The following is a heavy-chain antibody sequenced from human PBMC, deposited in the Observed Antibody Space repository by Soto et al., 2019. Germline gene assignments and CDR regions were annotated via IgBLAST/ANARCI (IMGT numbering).Heavy chain of an antibody. V-gene: IGHV1-2*04. J-gene: IGHJ6*03. CDR3: ARESGGATATLDYYYFYMDV. CDR2: INPNGGVT. CDR1: GDSFNDYY. Sequence: QVQLVQSRAEVRKPGASVTVSCRSSGDSFNDYYIHWVRQAPGQGFEWMGWINPNGGVTKYAQKCRGWVSMTRDTSIRTVYMQLSRLRSDDTAVYYCARESGGATATLDYYYFYMDVWGTGTTVTVSS. D-gene: IGHD5-12*01.